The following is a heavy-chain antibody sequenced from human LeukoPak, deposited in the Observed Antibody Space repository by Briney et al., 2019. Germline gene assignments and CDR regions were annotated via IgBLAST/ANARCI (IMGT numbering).Heavy chain of an antibody. CDR1: GYTFTGYY. J-gene: IGHJ3*02. V-gene: IGHV1-2*02. Sequence: GASVKVSCKASGYTFTGYYMHWVRQAPGQGLEWMGWINPNSGGTNYAQKFQGRVTMTRDTSISTAYMELSRLRSDDTAVYYCARDQGTVTPSSLFDIWGQGTMVTVSS. CDR2: INPNSGGT. CDR3: ARDQGTVTPSSLFDI. D-gene: IGHD4-11*01.